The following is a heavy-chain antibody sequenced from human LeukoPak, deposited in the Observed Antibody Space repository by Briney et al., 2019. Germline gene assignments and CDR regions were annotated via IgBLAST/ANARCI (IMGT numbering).Heavy chain of an antibody. V-gene: IGHV4-34*01. J-gene: IGHJ4*02. CDR3: ARRGQWSSSRYFDY. CDR2: INHSGST. Sequence: SETLSLTCAVYGGSFSGYYWSWIRQPPGKGLEWIGEINHSGSTNYNPSLKSRVTISVDTSKNQFSLKLSSVTAADTAVYYCARRGQWSSSRYFDYWGQGTLVTVSS. CDR1: GGSFSGYY. D-gene: IGHD6-13*01.